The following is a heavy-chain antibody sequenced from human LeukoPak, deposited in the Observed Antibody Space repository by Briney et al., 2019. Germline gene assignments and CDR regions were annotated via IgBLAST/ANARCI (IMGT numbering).Heavy chain of an antibody. Sequence: GGSLRLSCAASGFTFDDYAMHWVRQAPGKGLEWVSGIAWNSGFIGYADSVKGRFTISRDNSKNTLFLQMNSLRAEDTAIYYCTRGEIRSFGDFSGDWGQGTLVTVSS. CDR2: IAWNSGFI. CDR3: TRGEIRSFGDFSGD. CDR1: GFTFDDYA. J-gene: IGHJ4*02. V-gene: IGHV3-9*01. D-gene: IGHD3-10*01.